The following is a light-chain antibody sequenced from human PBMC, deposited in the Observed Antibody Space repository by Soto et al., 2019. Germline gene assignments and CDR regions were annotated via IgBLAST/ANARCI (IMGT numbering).Light chain of an antibody. CDR2: DAS. V-gene: IGKV3-11*01. J-gene: IGKJ5*01. Sequence: EIVLTQSPATLSLSPGERATFSCRASQSVSSYLAWYQHKPGQAPRLLIYDASHRATGIAARFSGSGSMTDFTLTISSLEPEDFAVYYCQLHTNWPPSITFGQGTRLEIK. CDR1: QSVSSY. CDR3: QLHTNWPPSIT.